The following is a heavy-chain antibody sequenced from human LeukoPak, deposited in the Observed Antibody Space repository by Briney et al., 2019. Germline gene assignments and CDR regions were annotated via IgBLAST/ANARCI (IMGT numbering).Heavy chain of an antibody. CDR2: IKQDGSKK. J-gene: IGHJ4*02. V-gene: IGHV3-7*03. CDR3: ASGLELDY. CDR1: GFPFSSYW. Sequence: GGSLRLSCVASGFPFSSYWMTWVRQAPGKGLEWVANIKQDGSKKSYVDSVKGRFTISRDNAKNSLCLQMNSLRAEDTAVYYCASGLELDYWGQGTLVTVSS.